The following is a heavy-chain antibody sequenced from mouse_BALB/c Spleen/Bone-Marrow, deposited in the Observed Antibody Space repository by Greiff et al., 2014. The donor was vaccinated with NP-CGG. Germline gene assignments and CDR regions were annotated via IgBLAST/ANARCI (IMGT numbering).Heavy chain of an antibody. D-gene: IGHD3-3*01. CDR1: GFTFSSFE. CDR3: TRSGTLGAMDY. Sequence: EVQLVESGGGLVQPGGSRKLSCAASGFTFSSFEMHWVRQAPEKGLEWVAYISSGNSTIYYADKMKGQFTISRDNPKNPLFLQMTSLRSEDTAMYYCTRSGTLGAMDYWGQGTSVTVSS. J-gene: IGHJ4*01. CDR2: ISSGNSTI. V-gene: IGHV5-17*02.